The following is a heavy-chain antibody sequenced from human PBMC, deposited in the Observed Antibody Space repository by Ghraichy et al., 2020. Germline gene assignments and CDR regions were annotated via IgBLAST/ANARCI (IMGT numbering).Heavy chain of an antibody. D-gene: IGHD2-21*02. CDR1: GYTFTSYG. CDR2: ISAYNGNT. Sequence: ASVKVSCKASGYTFTSYGISWVRQAPGQGLEWMGWISAYNGNTNYAQKLQGRVTMTTDTSTSTAYMELRSLRSDDTAVYYCARGGHPEAYCGGDCYSHFQHWGQGTLVTVSS. J-gene: IGHJ1*01. V-gene: IGHV1-18*04. CDR3: ARGGHPEAYCGGDCYSHFQH.